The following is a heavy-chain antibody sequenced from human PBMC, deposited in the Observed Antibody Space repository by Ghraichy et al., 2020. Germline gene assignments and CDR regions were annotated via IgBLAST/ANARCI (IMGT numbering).Heavy chain of an antibody. D-gene: IGHD3-22*01. V-gene: IGHV3-23*01. Sequence: GGSLRLSCAASGFTFSSYAMSWVRQAPGKVLEWVSAISGSGGSTYYADSVKGRFTISRDNSKNTLYLQMNSLRAEDTAVYYCAKRGPYYYDSSGHPSTGALDYWGQGTLVTVSS. CDR1: GFTFSSYA. CDR3: AKRGPYYYDSSGHPSTGALDY. J-gene: IGHJ4*02. CDR2: ISGSGGST.